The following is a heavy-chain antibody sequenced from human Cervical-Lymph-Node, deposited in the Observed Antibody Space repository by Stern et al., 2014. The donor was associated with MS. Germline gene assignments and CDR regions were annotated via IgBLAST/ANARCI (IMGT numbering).Heavy chain of an antibody. CDR3: ARLVTTYGLGNEYYFDY. J-gene: IGHJ4*02. Sequence: QVQLQESGPGLVKPSETLSLTCTVSGGSISSHYWSWIRQPPGKGLEWIGYVHHSGSTIYNPSLKSRLTISVDTSKNQFSLKLTSVTAADTAVYFCARLVTTYGLGNEYYFDYWGQGTLVTVS. CDR1: GGSISSHY. CDR2: VHHSGST. V-gene: IGHV4-59*11. D-gene: IGHD3-10*01.